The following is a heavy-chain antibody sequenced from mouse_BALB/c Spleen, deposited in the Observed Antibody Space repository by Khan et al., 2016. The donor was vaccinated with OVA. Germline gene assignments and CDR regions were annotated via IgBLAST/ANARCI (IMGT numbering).Heavy chain of an antibody. D-gene: IGHD3-2*02. J-gene: IGHJ4*01. CDR2: IDPENGNT. CDR1: GFNIKDYY. Sequence: VRLQQSGAELVRPGALVKLSCKASGFNIKDYYMHWVKQRPEQGLEWIGWIDPENGNTIYDPKFQGKASLTADTSSNTAYLQLSSLTSEDTAVYYCAVRGRYYYAMDYWGQGTSVTVSS. CDR3: AVRGRYYYAMDY. V-gene: IGHV14-1*02.